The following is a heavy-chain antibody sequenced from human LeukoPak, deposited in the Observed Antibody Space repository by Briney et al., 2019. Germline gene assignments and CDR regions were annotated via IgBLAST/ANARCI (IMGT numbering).Heavy chain of an antibody. CDR3: ARDKGDGYNFYGMDV. V-gene: IGHV3-7*04. Sequence: GGSLRLSCAASGFTFSSYWMSWVRQAPGKGPEWVANINQDGREKHYVDSLTGRFTISRDNAKNSLYLQMSSLRVEDTAVYYCARDKGDGYNFYGMDVWGQGTTVTVSS. CDR2: INQDGREK. J-gene: IGHJ6*02. D-gene: IGHD5-24*01. CDR1: GFTFSSYW.